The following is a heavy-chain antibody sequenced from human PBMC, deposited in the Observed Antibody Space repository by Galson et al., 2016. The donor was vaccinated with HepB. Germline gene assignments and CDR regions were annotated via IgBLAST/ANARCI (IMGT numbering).Heavy chain of an antibody. V-gene: IGHV4-39*01. D-gene: IGHD2-2*01. CDR1: GGSISTSSYY. J-gene: IGHJ2*01. CDR3: ARHLVRFCTSVNCLQYWYFDL. Sequence: SETLSLTCSVSGGSISTSSYYWGWIRQSPGKGLEWIGIISYTGSTYYNPSLKSRVTISVDTSRNQFSLKLNSVTAADTAVYFCARHLVRFCTSVNCLQYWYFDLWGRGTLVTVSS. CDR2: ISYTGST.